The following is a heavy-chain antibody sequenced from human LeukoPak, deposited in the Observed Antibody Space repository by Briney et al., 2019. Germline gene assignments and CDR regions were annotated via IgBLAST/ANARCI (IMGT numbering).Heavy chain of an antibody. CDR2: INPNSGGT. V-gene: IGHV1-2*02. CDR3: ATYVVGASLYYFDY. J-gene: IGHJ4*02. Sequence: ASVKVSCKASGYTFSSYDIHWVRQATGQGLEWMGWINPNSGGTNYAQKFQGRVTMTRDTSISTAYMELSRLRSDDTAVYYCATYVVGASLYYFDYWGQGTLVTVSS. D-gene: IGHD2-15*01. CDR1: GYTFSSYD.